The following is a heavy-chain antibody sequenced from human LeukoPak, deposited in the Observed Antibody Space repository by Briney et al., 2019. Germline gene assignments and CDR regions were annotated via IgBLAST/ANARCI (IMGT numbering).Heavy chain of an antibody. D-gene: IGHD5/OR15-5a*01. Sequence: GGSLRDSCAASGFTFSDYYMSWIRQAPGKGLEWVSYITSSVRAIYYEVSGRGRFTISRDNARNSMFLHMDDLRAEDTAIYYCATDIVFASGDHWGQ. V-gene: IGHV3-11*01. J-gene: IGHJ4*02. CDR2: ITSSVRAI. CDR1: GFTFSDYY. CDR3: ATDIVFASGDH.